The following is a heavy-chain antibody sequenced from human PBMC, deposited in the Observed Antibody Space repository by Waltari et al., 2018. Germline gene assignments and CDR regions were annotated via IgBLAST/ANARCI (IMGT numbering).Heavy chain of an antibody. Sequence: QVQLQESGPGLVKPSQTLSLPCSVSGGSITSGSYYWSWIRQSAGKGLEWIGRISTSGSTKDNPTLKGRVTRSGDTSKNQIFLRLSSVTAADTAVYYCAREFCSGNCYSNYWGQGALVTVSS. CDR3: AREFCSGNCYSNY. J-gene: IGHJ4*02. V-gene: IGHV4-61*02. CDR1: GGSITSGSYY. D-gene: IGHD2-15*01. CDR2: ISTSGST.